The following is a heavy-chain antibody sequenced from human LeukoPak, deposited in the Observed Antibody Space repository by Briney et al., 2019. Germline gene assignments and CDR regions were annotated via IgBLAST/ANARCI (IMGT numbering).Heavy chain of an antibody. V-gene: IGHV3-30*02. CDR2: IRHDGSNK. J-gene: IGHJ4*02. D-gene: IGHD2-21*01. Sequence: GGSLRLSCAASGFTFSSYGMHWVRQAPGKGLEWVAFIRHDGSNKYYADSVKGRFTISRDNSKNTLYLQMNSLRAEDTAVYYCAKDHRGFAEGFDYWGQGTLVTVSS. CDR1: GFTFSSYG. CDR3: AKDHRGFAEGFDY.